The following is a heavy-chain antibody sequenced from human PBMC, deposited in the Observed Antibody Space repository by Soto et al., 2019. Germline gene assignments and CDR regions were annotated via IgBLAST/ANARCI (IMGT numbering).Heavy chain of an antibody. D-gene: IGHD1-26*01. CDR3: ARQALGGGYYYYMDV. V-gene: IGHV5-51*01. Sequence: PGESLKISCKGSGYSFTSYWIGWVRQMPGKGLEWMGIIYPGDSDTRYSPSFQGQVTISADTSKSQFSLKLTSLTAADTAVYYCARQALGGGYYYYMDVWGEGTTVTVSS. J-gene: IGHJ6*03. CDR1: GYSFTSYW. CDR2: IYPGDSDT.